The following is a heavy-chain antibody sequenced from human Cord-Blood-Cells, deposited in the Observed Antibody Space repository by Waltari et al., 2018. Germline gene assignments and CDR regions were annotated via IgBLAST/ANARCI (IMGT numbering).Heavy chain of an antibody. CDR1: GGSISSSSHY. J-gene: IGHJ4*02. CDR2: IYYSGST. CDR3: ARHFGRNIVVVPAAIDY. Sequence: LQLQESGPRPVKPSETPSLTCTVSGGSISSSSHYWGWLRQPPRKGLEWIGSIYYSGSTYYNPSLKCRVTISVDTSKTQFSLKLSSVTAADTAVCYCARHFGRNIVVVPAAIDYWGQGTLVTVSS. V-gene: IGHV4-39*01. D-gene: IGHD2-2*01.